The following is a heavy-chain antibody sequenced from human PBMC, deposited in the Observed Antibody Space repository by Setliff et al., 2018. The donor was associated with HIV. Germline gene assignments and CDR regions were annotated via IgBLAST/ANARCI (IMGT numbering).Heavy chain of an antibody. V-gene: IGHV4-4*02. CDR3: ARARGYNYLNYYYGMDV. J-gene: IGHJ6*02. CDR2: IYHSGST. D-gene: IGHD1-1*01. Sequence: SETLSLTCAVSGGSISSSNWWSWVRQPPGKGLEWIGEIYHSGSTNYNPSLKSRVTISVDKSKNQFSLKLSSVTAADTAVYYCARARGYNYLNYYYGMDVWGQGAAVTV. CDR1: GGSISSSNW.